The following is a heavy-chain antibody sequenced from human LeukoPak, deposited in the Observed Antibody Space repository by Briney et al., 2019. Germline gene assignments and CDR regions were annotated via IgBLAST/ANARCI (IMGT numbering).Heavy chain of an antibody. CDR1: GFSVSSNY. CDR3: ARHDRGGATVDSDYYYYMDV. D-gene: IGHD4-23*01. Sequence: GRSLRLSCVASGFSVSSNYLSCVRQAPGKGLDWVSVIYSGIRTYYADSVKGRFTISRDNSKTTLYLQMDSLRTEDTAVYYCARHDRGGATVDSDYYYYMDVWGKGTAVTVSS. J-gene: IGHJ6*03. V-gene: IGHV3-53*01. CDR2: IYSGIRT.